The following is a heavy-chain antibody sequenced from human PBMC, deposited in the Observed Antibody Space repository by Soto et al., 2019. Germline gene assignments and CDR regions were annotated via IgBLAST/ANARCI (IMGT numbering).Heavy chain of an antibody. V-gene: IGHV3-30*18. CDR2: ISYDGSNK. D-gene: IGHD4-4*01. Sequence: QVQLVESGGGVVQPGRSLRLSCAASGFTFSSYGMHWVRQAPGKGLEWVAVISYDGSNKYYADSVKGRFTISRDNSKNTLYLQMNSLRAEDTAVYYCAKDLGYSNRRYNWFDPWGQGTLVTVSS. CDR3: AKDLGYSNRRYNWFDP. CDR1: GFTFSSYG. J-gene: IGHJ5*02.